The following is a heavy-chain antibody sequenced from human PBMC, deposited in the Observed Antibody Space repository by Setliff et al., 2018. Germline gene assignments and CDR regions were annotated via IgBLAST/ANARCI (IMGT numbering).Heavy chain of an antibody. D-gene: IGHD3-22*01. CDR2: IKSKTDGGTT. J-gene: IGHJ4*02. Sequence: PGGSLRLSCAVSGFTFSNAWMSWVRQAPGKGLEWVGRIKSKTDGGTTDYAAPVKGRFTISRDDSKNTLYLQMNSLKTEDTAVYYCTTGPYYDSSGYYVTDYWGQGTLVTVSS. CDR1: GFTFSNAW. V-gene: IGHV3-15*01. CDR3: TTGPYYDSSGYYVTDY.